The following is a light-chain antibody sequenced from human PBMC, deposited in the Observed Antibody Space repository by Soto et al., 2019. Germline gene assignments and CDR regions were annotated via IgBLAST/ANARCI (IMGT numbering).Light chain of an antibody. CDR1: QSVLYSSNNKNY. V-gene: IGKV4-1*01. CDR3: QQYYSTPT. J-gene: IGKJ1*01. CDR2: WAS. Sequence: DVLMTQSPDSLAVSLGERATINCKSSQSVLYSSNNKNYLAWYQQKPGQPPKLLIYWASTRESGVPDRFSGSGSGTDFTLTISSLQAEDVAVYYCQQYYSTPTFGQRTKVDIK.